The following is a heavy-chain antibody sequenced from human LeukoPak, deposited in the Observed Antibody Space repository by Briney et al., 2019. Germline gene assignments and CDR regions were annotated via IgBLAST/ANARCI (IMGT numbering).Heavy chain of an antibody. CDR2: ISAYNGNT. D-gene: IGHD3-22*01. V-gene: IGHV1-18*01. CDR1: GYTFTSYG. J-gene: IGHJ4*02. CDR3: ARDHPYYYDSSGYYAFDY. Sequence: ASVKVSCKASGYTFTSYGISWVRQAPGQGLEWMGWISAYNGNTNYAQKLQGRVTMTTDTSTSTSYMELRSLRSDDTAVYYCARDHPYYYDSSGYYAFDYWGQGTLVTVSS.